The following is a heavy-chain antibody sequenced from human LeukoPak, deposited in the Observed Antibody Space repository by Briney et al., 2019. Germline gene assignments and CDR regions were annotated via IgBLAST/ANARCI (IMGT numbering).Heavy chain of an antibody. CDR2: ITGSGGST. D-gene: IGHD3-22*01. J-gene: IGHJ4*02. CDR1: GFTFSNYA. Sequence: GGSLRLSCAASGFTFSNYAMSWVRQAPGKGLEWVSAITGSGGSTYYADSVKGRFTISRDNAKNSLYLQMHSLRAEDTAVYYCARETYYYDSSGYYVYYFDNWGQGALVTVSS. CDR3: ARETYYYDSSGYYVYYFDN. V-gene: IGHV3-23*01.